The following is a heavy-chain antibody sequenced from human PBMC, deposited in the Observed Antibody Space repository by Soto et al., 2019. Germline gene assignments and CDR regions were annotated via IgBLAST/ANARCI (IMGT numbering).Heavy chain of an antibody. D-gene: IGHD3-3*01. CDR1: GFTFSSYA. J-gene: IGHJ6*02. Sequence: PGGSLRLSCAASGFTFSSYAMSWVRQAPGKGLEWVSAISGSGGSTYYADSVKGRFTISRDNSKNTLYLQMNSLRAEDTAVYYCATNDFWSGYYTRIYYYYGMDVWGQGTTVTVSS. CDR3: ATNDFWSGYYTRIYYYYGMDV. CDR2: ISGSGGST. V-gene: IGHV3-23*01.